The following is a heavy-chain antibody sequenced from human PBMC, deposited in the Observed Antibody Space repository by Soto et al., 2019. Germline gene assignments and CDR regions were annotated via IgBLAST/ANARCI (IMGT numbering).Heavy chain of an antibody. V-gene: IGHV1-46*01. J-gene: IGHJ3*02. D-gene: IGHD3-22*01. CDR1: GYTFTSYY. Sequence: ASVKVSCKASGYTFTSYYMHWVRQAPGQGLEWVGIINPSGGSTRYAQKFQGRVTMTRDTSTSTVYMELSSLRSEDTAVYYCARGWGRVTMIVVPSSALGAFDIWGQGTMVTVSS. CDR2: INPSGGST. CDR3: ARGWGRVTMIVVPSSALGAFDI.